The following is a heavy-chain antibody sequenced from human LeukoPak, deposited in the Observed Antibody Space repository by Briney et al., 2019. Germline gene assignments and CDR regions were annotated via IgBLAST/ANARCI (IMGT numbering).Heavy chain of an antibody. D-gene: IGHD1-14*01. J-gene: IGHJ4*02. V-gene: IGHV3-9*02. CDR2: FRWIIGSI. CDR3: AKDLNGWVITGFDY. Sequence: GGSLSPSCAASGFTSAAYAITWARPAPGQGMGWVSGFRWIIGSIGYADSVKGRFTIYRDNDKNSLYLQMNSLSAEDTAWYYCAKDLNGWVITGFDYWGQGTLVSVSS. CDR1: GFTSAAYA.